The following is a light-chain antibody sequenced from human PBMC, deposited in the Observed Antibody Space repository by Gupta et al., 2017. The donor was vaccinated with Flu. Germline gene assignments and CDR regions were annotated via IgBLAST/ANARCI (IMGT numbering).Light chain of an antibody. CDR3: QQRSTWPLT. CDR1: QSLSTS. CDR2: DAS. Sequence: PATLSLSPGERATLSCRTSQSLSTSLGWYQQKPGQAPRLLIYDASNRATDIPARFSGSGSGTDFTLIISNLEPEDFAVYYCQQRSTWPLTFGGGTRVEI. J-gene: IGKJ4*01. V-gene: IGKV3-11*01.